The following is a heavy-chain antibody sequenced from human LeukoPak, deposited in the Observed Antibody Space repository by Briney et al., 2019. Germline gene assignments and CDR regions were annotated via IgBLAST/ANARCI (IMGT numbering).Heavy chain of an antibody. Sequence: PSETLSLTCTVSGGSISSSSYYWGWIRQPPGKGLEWIGSIYYSGSTYYNPSLKSRVTISVDTSKNQFSLKLSFVTAADTAVYYCAGDSYGIDYWGQGTLVTVSS. D-gene: IGHD3-16*01. CDR1: GGSISSSSYY. CDR2: IYYSGST. V-gene: IGHV4-39*07. CDR3: AGDSYGIDY. J-gene: IGHJ4*02.